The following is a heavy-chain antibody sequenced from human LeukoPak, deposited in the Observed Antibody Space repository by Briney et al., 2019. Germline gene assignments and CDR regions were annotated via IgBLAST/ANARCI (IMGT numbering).Heavy chain of an antibody. CDR1: GGSISNYY. D-gene: IGHD3-16*01. CDR3: ARSRGGYGDYGSWFDP. V-gene: IGHV4-59*01. CDR2: VYYTGAT. Sequence: SETLSLTCTVSGGSISNYYWNWIRQPPGKGLEWIGGVYYTGATYSNPSLKSRVTISVDTSKNQFSLTLNSVTAADTAVYYCARSRGGYGDYGSWFDPWGQGILVTVSS. J-gene: IGHJ5*02.